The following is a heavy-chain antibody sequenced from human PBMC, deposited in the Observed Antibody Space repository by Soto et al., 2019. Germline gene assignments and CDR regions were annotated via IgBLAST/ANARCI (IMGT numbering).Heavy chain of an antibody. CDR2: ISNDGSIT. J-gene: IGHJ3*01. CDR3: AKDQGIAASHGIV. D-gene: IGHD6-25*01. Sequence: QVQLVESGGGVVQPGRSLRLSCAASGFIFNNFGMHWVRQAPGKGLEWVAVISNDGSITYYADFVKGRLTISRDNSKITMYLQMSSLRDDDTAVYYCAKDQGIAASHGIVWGQGTMVTVSS. CDR1: GFIFNNFG. V-gene: IGHV3-30*18.